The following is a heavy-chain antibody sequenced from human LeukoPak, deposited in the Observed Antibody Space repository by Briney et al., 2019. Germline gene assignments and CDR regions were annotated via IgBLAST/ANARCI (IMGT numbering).Heavy chain of an antibody. CDR3: ARGGDDDFDLGDY. CDR2: IKQDGSAK. V-gene: IGHV3-7*01. D-gene: IGHD4-17*01. Sequence: GGSLRLSCAASGFTFSRYWMSWVRQAPGKGLEWVANIKQDGSAKYYVDSVKGRFTISRENAKNSMYLQMNSLRAEDTAVYYCARGGDDDFDLGDYWGQGTLVTVSS. J-gene: IGHJ4*02. CDR1: GFTFSRYW.